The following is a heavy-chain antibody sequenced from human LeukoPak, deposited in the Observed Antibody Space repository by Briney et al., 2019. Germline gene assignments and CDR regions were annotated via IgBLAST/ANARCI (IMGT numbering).Heavy chain of an antibody. D-gene: IGHD1-26*01. V-gene: IGHV3-21*01. Sequence: PGGSLRLSCAASGFTFSSYSMNWVRQAPGKGLEWVSSISSSSSYIYYADSVKGRFTISRDNAKNSLYLQMNSLRAEDTAVYHCARYSGRYSDAFDIWGQGTMVTVSS. CDR1: GFTFSSYS. J-gene: IGHJ3*02. CDR2: ISSSSSYI. CDR3: ARYSGRYSDAFDI.